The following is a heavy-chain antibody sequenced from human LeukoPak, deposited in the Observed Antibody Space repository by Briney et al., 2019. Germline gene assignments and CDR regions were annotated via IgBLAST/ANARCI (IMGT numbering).Heavy chain of an antibody. CDR1: GFTFSSYS. CDR3: AIELATVTTMPFDY. V-gene: IGHV3-21*01. CDR2: ISSSSSYI. D-gene: IGHD4-17*01. Sequence: AGGSLRLSCAASGFTFSSYSMNWVRQAPGKGLEWVSSISSSSSYIYYADSVKGRFTISRDNAKNSLYLQMNSLRAEDTAVYYCAIELATVTTMPFDYWGQGTLVTVSS. J-gene: IGHJ4*02.